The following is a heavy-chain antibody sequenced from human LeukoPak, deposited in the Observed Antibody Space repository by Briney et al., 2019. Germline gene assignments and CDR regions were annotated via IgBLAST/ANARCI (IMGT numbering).Heavy chain of an antibody. Sequence: ASVKVSCKASGYTFTGYYMHWVRQAPGQGLEWMGWINPNSGGTNYAQKFQGRVTMTRDTSISTAYMELSRLRSDDTAVYYCARDLEYYYDPHWYFDLWGRGTLVTVSS. D-gene: IGHD3-22*01. CDR1: GYTFTGYY. J-gene: IGHJ2*01. CDR2: INPNSGGT. V-gene: IGHV1-2*02. CDR3: ARDLEYYYDPHWYFDL.